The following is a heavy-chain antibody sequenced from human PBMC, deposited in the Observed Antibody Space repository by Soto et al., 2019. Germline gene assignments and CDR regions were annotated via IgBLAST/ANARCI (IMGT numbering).Heavy chain of an antibody. CDR2: LYYGRSA. CDR3: ALRSMAVVPEY. J-gene: IGHJ4*02. D-gene: IGHD3-22*01. Sequence: QVQLQESGPGLVKPSETLSLTCAVSGDSISSYYCMWIRQPPGKGLESIGYLYYGRSANYNPSLKGRVTLSVDTSTNQCYLALSSMTAADTAVYYCALRSMAVVPEYWGQGTLVTVSS. V-gene: IGHV4-59*01. CDR1: GDSISSYY.